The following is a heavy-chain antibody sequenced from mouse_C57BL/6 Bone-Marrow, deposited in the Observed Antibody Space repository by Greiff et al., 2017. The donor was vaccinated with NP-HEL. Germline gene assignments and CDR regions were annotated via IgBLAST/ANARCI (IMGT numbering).Heavy chain of an antibody. V-gene: IGHV14-3*01. Sequence: VQLQQSVAELVRPGASVKLSCTASGFNINNNYMHWVKQRPEQGLEWIGRIVPANGNTKYAPKFQGKATITADKSSNTAYLQLSSLTSEDTAIYYCSRWSYYGSRAYFDVWGTGATVTVSS. D-gene: IGHD1-1*01. CDR1: GFNINNNY. CDR3: SRWSYYGSRAYFDV. J-gene: IGHJ1*03. CDR2: IVPANGNT.